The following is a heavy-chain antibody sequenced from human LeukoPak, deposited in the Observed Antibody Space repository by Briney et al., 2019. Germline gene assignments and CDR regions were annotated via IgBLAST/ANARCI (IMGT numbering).Heavy chain of an antibody. Sequence: GRSLRLSCAASGFTFSSYAMHWVRRAPGKGLEWVTVISYDGTNKYYADSVKGRFTISRDNSKNTLYLQMNSLRAEDTAVYYCARALGYCSGGSCPAYYDYGLDVWGKGTTVTVSS. CDR1: GFTFSSYA. D-gene: IGHD2-15*01. CDR2: ISYDGTNK. V-gene: IGHV3-30*04. J-gene: IGHJ6*04. CDR3: ARALGYCSGGSCPAYYDYGLDV.